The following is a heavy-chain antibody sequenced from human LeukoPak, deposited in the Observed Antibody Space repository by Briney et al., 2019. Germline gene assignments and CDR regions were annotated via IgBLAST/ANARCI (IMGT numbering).Heavy chain of an antibody. CDR1: GDSISSNAYY. CDR2: LSYGRST. V-gene: IGHV4-39*01. Sequence: SETLSLTCTVSGDSISSNAYYWGWSRQPPGKGLGWIGSLSYGRSTFYSPSLKSGVSMSVDTSNNQFSLELSSVTAADTAVYYCARQSGPYSSRWFDYWGQGTLVTVSS. J-gene: IGHJ4*02. D-gene: IGHD6-13*01. CDR3: ARQSGPYSSRWFDY.